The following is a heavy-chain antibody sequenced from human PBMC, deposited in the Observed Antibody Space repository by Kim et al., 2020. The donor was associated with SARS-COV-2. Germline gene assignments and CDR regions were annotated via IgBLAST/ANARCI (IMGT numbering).Heavy chain of an antibody. CDR1: GFTFSDYY. Sequence: GGSLRLSCAASGFTFSDYYMSWIRQAPGKGLEWVSYISSSSSYTNYADSVKGRFTISRDNAKNSLYLQMNSLRAEDTAVYYCASTIRGYSYDPSYYFDYWGQGTLVTVSS. CDR2: ISSSSSYT. CDR3: ASTIRGYSYDPSYYFDY. J-gene: IGHJ4*02. D-gene: IGHD5-18*01. V-gene: IGHV3-11*06.